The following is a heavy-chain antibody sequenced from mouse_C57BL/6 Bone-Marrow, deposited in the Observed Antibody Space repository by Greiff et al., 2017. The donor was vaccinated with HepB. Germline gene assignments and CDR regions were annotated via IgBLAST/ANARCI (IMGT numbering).Heavy chain of an antibody. CDR2: IHPNSGST. CDR3: ARERTGRKAMDY. Sequence: VQLQQPGAELVKPGASVKLSCKASGYTFTSYWMHWVKQRPGQGLEWIGMIHPNSGSTNYNEKFKSKATLTVDKSSSTAYMQLSSLTSEDSAVYYCARERTGRKAMDYWGQGTSVTVSS. D-gene: IGHD4-1*01. V-gene: IGHV1-64*01. J-gene: IGHJ4*01. CDR1: GYTFTSYW.